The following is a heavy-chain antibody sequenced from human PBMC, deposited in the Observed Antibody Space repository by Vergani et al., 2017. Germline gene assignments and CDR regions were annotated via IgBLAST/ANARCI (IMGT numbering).Heavy chain of an antibody. CDR2: ISWNSGSI. J-gene: IGHJ2*01. CDR3: AKDHYDFWSGYPNLSPFDL. D-gene: IGHD3-3*01. CDR1: GFTFDDYA. Sequence: DVQLVESGGGLVQPGRSLRLSCAASGFTFDDYAMHWVRHAPGKGLEWVSGISWNSGSIGYADSVKGRFTISRDNAKNSLYLQMNSLRAEDTALYYCAKDHYDFWSGYPNLSPFDLWGRGTLVTVSS. V-gene: IGHV3-9*01.